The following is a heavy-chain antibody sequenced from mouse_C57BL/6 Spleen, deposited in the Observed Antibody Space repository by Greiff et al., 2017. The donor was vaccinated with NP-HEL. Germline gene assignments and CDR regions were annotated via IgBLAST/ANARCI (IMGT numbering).Heavy chain of an antibody. Sequence: EVQLVESGGGLVQPGGSLKLSCAASGFTFSDYGMAWVRQAPRKGPEWVAFISNLAYSIYYADTVTGRFTISRENAKNTLYLEMSSLRSEDTAMYYCARLYDGYLGAMDYWGQGTSVTVSS. CDR2: ISNLAYSI. J-gene: IGHJ4*01. V-gene: IGHV5-15*01. CDR1: GFTFSDYG. CDR3: ARLYDGYLGAMDY. D-gene: IGHD2-3*01.